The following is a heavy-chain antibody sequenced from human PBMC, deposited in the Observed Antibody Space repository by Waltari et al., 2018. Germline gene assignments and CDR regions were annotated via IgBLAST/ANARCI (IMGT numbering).Heavy chain of an antibody. D-gene: IGHD1-26*01. CDR3: ARVRLIVGATGELDY. Sequence: QVQLVQSGAEVQKPGSWVTVSCMAPGGTFSSYAIRWVRPAPGQGLEWMGGIIPIFGTANYAQKFQGRVTITADESTSTAYMELSSLRSEDTAVYYCARVRLIVGATGELDYWGQGTLVTVSS. J-gene: IGHJ4*02. CDR1: GGTFSSYA. V-gene: IGHV1-69*01. CDR2: IIPIFGTA.